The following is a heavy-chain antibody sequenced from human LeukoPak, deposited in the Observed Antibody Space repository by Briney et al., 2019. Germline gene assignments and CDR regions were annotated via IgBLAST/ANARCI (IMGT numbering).Heavy chain of an antibody. V-gene: IGHV1-2*02. CDR2: INPNSGDT. CDR1: GYTFTAYY. Sequence: WASLKVSCRASGYTFTAYYMHWVRQAPGQGLEWMGWINPNSGDTKYAQKFQGRVTMTRDTSISTAYLELRSPIYDDTAVYYCARAEAIDYWGQGTLVTVSS. CDR3: ARAEAIDY. J-gene: IGHJ4*02.